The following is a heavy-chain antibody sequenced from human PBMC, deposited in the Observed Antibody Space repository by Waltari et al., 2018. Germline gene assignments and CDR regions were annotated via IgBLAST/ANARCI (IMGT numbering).Heavy chain of an antibody. CDR1: GGSISSSTSY. D-gene: IGHD2-15*01. Sequence: QMQLQESGPGLVKPSEPLSLTCTVSGGSISSSTSYWGWIRQPPGKGLEWIGNSYYSGSTYYKPSLKSRLTISVDTSKNQFSLNLRSVTAADTTVYYCARLPISLGVGSVFDIWGQGTMVTVSS. CDR2: SYYSGST. J-gene: IGHJ3*02. V-gene: IGHV4-39*01. CDR3: ARLPISLGVGSVFDI.